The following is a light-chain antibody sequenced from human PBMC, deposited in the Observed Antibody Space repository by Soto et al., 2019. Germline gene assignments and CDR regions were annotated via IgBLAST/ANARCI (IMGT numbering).Light chain of an antibody. CDR3: QQYGDWPLT. CDR1: QSVGNN. J-gene: IGKJ4*01. CDR2: ATS. Sequence: EILVTQSPATLSVSPGERATLSCRASQSVGNNFAWYQQKPGQAPSLLIFATSTTATGVPARFSGSGSGTEFTLTISSLQSEDFAVFYCQQYGDWPLTFGGGAKVEIE. V-gene: IGKV3-15*01.